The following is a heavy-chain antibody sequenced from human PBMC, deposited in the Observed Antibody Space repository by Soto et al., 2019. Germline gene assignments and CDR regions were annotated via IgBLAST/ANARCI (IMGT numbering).Heavy chain of an antibody. CDR1: GGSINTYY. CDR2: VYTTGST. J-gene: IGHJ5*02. CDR3: ARDFNCIVDDVADLRWNFDP. Sequence: PSETLSLTCTVTGGSINTYYWSWIRQSAGKGLEWIGRVYTTGSTNYNPSLKSRVTISVDTSRNQFSLSLRSVTAADTAVYYCARDFNCIVDDVADLRWNFDPCGQGSLVTVYS. D-gene: IGHD3-3*02. V-gene: IGHV4-4*07.